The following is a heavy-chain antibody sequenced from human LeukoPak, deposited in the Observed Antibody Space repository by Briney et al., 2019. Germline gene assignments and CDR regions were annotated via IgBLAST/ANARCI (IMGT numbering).Heavy chain of an antibody. J-gene: IGHJ4*02. CDR3: AKDKSKSRYQLPLDY. V-gene: IGHV3-23*01. Sequence: GGSLRLSCAASGFTFSSYAMSWVRQAPGKGLEWVSAISGSGGSTYYADSVKGRFTISRENSTNTLYLQMNSLRAEDTAVYYCAKDKSKSRYQLPLDYWGQGTLVTVSS. CDR1: GFTFSSYA. D-gene: IGHD2-2*01. CDR2: ISGSGGST.